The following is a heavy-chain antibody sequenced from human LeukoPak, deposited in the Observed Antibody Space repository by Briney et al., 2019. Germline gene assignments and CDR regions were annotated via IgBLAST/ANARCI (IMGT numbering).Heavy chain of an antibody. J-gene: IGHJ4*02. CDR3: ARFARFGDLQGGGYFDY. CDR2: ISSGGSII. V-gene: IGHV3-48*03. Sequence: GGSLRLSCAASGFTFDRHAMCWVRQAPGKGLAWVSYISSGGSIIYYADSVRGRFTISRDNAKNSLYLQMNSLRAEDTAVYYCARFARFGDLQGGGYFDYWGQGTLVTVSS. CDR1: GFTFDRHA. D-gene: IGHD3-16*01.